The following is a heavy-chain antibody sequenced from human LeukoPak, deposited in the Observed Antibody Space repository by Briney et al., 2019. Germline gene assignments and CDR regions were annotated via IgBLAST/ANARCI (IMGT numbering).Heavy chain of an antibody. V-gene: IGHV3-23*01. J-gene: IGHJ5*02. CDR3: AKDRGYCSGGRCYSGWFDP. D-gene: IGHD2-15*01. CDR1: GFTFSSYA. Sequence: GGSLRLSCAASGFTFSSYAMSWVRQAPGKGLEWVSGISGSGGSTYYADSVKGRFTISRDSSKNSLYLQMNSLRAEDTAVYYCAKDRGYCSGGRCYSGWFDPWGQGTLVTVSS. CDR2: ISGSGGST.